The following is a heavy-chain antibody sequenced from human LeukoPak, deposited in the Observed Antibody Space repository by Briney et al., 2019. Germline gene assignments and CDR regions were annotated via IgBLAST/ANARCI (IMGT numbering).Heavy chain of an antibody. J-gene: IGHJ1*01. D-gene: IGHD4-17*01. Sequence: GGSLRLSCAASGFTFSSYAMHWVRQAPGKGLEWVAVISYDGSNKYYADSVKGRFTISRDNSKNTLYLQMNSLRAEDTAVYYCAGDLFAYGDYDLDFQHWGQGTLVTVSS. CDR3: AGDLFAYGDYDLDFQH. V-gene: IGHV3-30-3*01. CDR1: GFTFSSYA. CDR2: ISYDGSNK.